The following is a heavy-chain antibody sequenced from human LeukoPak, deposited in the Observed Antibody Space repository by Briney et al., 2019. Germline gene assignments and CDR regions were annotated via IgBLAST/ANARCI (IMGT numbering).Heavy chain of an antibody. J-gene: IGHJ4*02. Sequence: GGSLRLSCAASGFTFDDYGMSWVRQAPGKGLEWVSGINWNGGSTGYADSVKGRFTISRDNAKNSLYLQMNSLRAEDTALYYCARDRSAFGGVIVTFFDYWGQGTLVTVSS. CDR2: INWNGGST. V-gene: IGHV3-20*04. D-gene: IGHD3-16*02. CDR1: GFTFDDYG. CDR3: ARDRSAFGGVIVTFFDY.